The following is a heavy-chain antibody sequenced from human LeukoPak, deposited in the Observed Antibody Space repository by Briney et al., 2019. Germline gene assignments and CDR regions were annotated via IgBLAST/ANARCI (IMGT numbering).Heavy chain of an antibody. CDR3: ARQERITMVRGDYYFDY. J-gene: IGHJ4*02. D-gene: IGHD3-10*01. CDR2: IYYSGST. Sequence: SETLSLTCAVYGGSFSGYYWSWIRQPPGKGLEWIGSIYYSGSTYYNPSLKSRVTISVDTSKNQFSLKLSSVTAADTAVYYCARQERITMVRGDYYFDYWGQGTLVTVSS. V-gene: IGHV4-34*01. CDR1: GGSFSGYY.